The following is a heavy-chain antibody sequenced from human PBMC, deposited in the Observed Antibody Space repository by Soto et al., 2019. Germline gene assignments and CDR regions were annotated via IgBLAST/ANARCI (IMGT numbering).Heavy chain of an antibody. Sequence: SETLSLTCAVYGGSGGSFSGYYWSWIRQPPGKGLEWIGEINHSGSTNYNPSLKSRVTISVDTSKNQFSLNLNSVTAADSAVYYCARWVEVSLDYFDSWGQGIPVTVSS. CDR1: GGSGGSFSGYY. J-gene: IGHJ4*02. V-gene: IGHV4-34*01. D-gene: IGHD2-15*01. CDR3: ARWVEVSLDYFDS. CDR2: INHSGST.